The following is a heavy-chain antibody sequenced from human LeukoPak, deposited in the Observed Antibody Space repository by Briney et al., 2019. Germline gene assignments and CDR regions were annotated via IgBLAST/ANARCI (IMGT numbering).Heavy chain of an antibody. D-gene: IGHD5-18*01. J-gene: IGHJ6*03. CDR1: GGSISSYY. V-gene: IGHV4-4*07. CDR3: ARALDPYSYGTTGDSDYYYYYMDV. Sequence: SETLSLTCTVSGGSISSYYWNWIRQPAGKRLEWIGRIYTSGSTNFNPSLKSRVTMSVDTSKNQFSLKLSSVTAADTAVYYCARALDPYSYGTTGDSDYYYYYMDVWGKGTTVTVSS. CDR2: IYTSGST.